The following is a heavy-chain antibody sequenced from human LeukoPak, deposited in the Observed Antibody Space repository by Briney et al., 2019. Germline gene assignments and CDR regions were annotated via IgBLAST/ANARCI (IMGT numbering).Heavy chain of an antibody. CDR3: ARVGSTIFGVVIKPLDY. CDR2: ISAYNGNT. CDR1: GYTFTSYA. J-gene: IGHJ4*02. D-gene: IGHD3-3*01. Sequence: GASVTVSCKASGYTFTSYAMNWVRQAPGQGLEWMGWISAYNGNTNYAQKLQGRVTMTTDTSTSTAYMELRSLRSDDTAVYYCARVGSTIFGVVIKPLDYWGQGTLVTVSS. V-gene: IGHV1-18*01.